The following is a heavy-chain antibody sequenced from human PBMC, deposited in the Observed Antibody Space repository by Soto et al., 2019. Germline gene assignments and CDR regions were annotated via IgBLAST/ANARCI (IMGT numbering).Heavy chain of an antibody. CDR1: GGTFSSYA. CDR2: IIPIFGTA. J-gene: IGHJ6*02. Sequence: QVQLVQSGAEVKKPGSSVKVSCKASGGTFSSYAISWVRQAPGQWLEWMGGIIPIFGTANYVQKFQGRVTITADESTSTAYMELSSLRSEDTAVYYCARYYYDSSGYYYYGMDVWGQGTTVPVSS. D-gene: IGHD3-22*01. CDR3: ARYYYDSSGYYYYGMDV. V-gene: IGHV1-69*01.